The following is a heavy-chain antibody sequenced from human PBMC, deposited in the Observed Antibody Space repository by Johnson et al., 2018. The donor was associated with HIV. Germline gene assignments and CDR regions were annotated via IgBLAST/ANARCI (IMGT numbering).Heavy chain of an antibody. CDR3: TTDRESSGYLDAFDI. CDR2: IKSKTDGGTT. J-gene: IGHJ3*02. CDR1: GFTFSNAW. V-gene: IGHV3-15*01. Sequence: EVHLVESGGGLVKPGGSLRLSCAASGFTFSNAWMSWVRQAPGKGLEWVGRIKSKTDGGTTDYAAPVKGRFTISRDDSKNTLYLQMNSLKTEDTAVYYCTTDRESSGYLDAFDIWGQGTMVTVSS. D-gene: IGHD3-22*01.